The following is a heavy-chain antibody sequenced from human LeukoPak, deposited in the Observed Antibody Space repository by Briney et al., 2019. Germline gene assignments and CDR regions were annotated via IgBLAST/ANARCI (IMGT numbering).Heavy chain of an antibody. CDR1: GGSFSGYY. J-gene: IGHJ6*02. V-gene: IGHV4-34*01. D-gene: IGHD3-10*01. Sequence: SETLSLTCAVYGGSFSGYYWSWIRQPPGKGLEWIGEINHSGSTNYNPPLKSRVTISVDTSKNQFSLKLSSVTAADTAVYYCASLWFGETYYYGMDVWGQGTTVTVSS. CDR3: ASLWFGETYYYGMDV. CDR2: INHSGST.